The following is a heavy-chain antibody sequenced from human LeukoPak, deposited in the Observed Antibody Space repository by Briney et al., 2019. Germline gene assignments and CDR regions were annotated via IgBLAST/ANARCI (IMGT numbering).Heavy chain of an antibody. V-gene: IGHV3-23*01. J-gene: IGHJ6*04. Sequence: GGSLRLSCAASGVTFSSYAMSWVRQAPGKGLEWVSAISGSGGSTYYADSVKGRFTISRDNSKNTLYLQMNSLSAEDTAVYYCAKGGRGFGELVYYYYGMDVWGKGTTVTVSS. CDR1: GVTFSSYA. CDR2: ISGSGGST. D-gene: IGHD3-10*01. CDR3: AKGGRGFGELVYYYYGMDV.